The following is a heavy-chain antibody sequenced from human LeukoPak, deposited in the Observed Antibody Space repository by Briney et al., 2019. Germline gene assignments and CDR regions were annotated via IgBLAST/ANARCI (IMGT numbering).Heavy chain of an antibody. D-gene: IGHD4-17*01. CDR2: INPNSGGT. V-gene: IGHV1-2*02. Sequence: ASVKVSCKASGYTFTGCYMHWVRQAPGQGLEWMGWINPNSGGTNYAQKFQGRVTMTRDTSISTAYMELSRLRSDDTAVYYCARDTPPYGDYYYYGMDVWGQGTTVTVSS. CDR1: GYTFTGCY. J-gene: IGHJ6*02. CDR3: ARDTPPYGDYYYYGMDV.